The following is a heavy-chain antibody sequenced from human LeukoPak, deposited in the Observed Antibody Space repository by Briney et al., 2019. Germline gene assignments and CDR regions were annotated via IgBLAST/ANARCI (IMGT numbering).Heavy chain of an antibody. CDR1: GVSISSGGYY. V-gene: IGHV4-39*07. J-gene: IGHJ5*02. CDR3: ARARGITMIVVDL. D-gene: IGHD3-22*01. CDR2: IYYSGST. Sequence: PSETLSLTCTVAGVSISSGGYYWGCIRQPPGKGLECIGSIYYSGSTYYNPSLKSRVTISVDTSKNQFSLKLSSVTAADTAVYYCARARGITMIVVDLWRQGTLVTVSS.